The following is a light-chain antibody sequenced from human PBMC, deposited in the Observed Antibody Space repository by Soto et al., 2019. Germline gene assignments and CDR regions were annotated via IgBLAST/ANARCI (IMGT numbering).Light chain of an antibody. Sequence: QSVLTQPPSASGTPGQRVTISCSGSSSNIGTNTVNWYQQLPGTSPKLLIYSNNQRPSGVPDRFSGSKSGTSASLAISGLQSEDETDYYCIAWDDSLNGVLFGGGTKLTVL. CDR2: SNN. V-gene: IGLV1-44*01. CDR3: IAWDDSLNGVL. CDR1: SSNIGTNT. J-gene: IGLJ2*01.